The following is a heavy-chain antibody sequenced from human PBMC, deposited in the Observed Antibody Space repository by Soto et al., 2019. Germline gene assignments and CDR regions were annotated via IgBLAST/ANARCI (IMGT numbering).Heavy chain of an antibody. CDR1: GFTFSRYG. CDR2: VRSDGDTT. Sequence: PGGSLRLSCAASGFTFSRYGMNWVRQAPGKGLEWVSGVRSDGDTTYNADSVKGRFTVSRDNFKNTVDLQMNSLRVEDTAVYYCAKGKGVGATPDGANCWGQGTLVTVS. CDR3: AKGKGVGATPDGANC. J-gene: IGHJ4*02. D-gene: IGHD1-26*01. V-gene: IGHV3-23*01.